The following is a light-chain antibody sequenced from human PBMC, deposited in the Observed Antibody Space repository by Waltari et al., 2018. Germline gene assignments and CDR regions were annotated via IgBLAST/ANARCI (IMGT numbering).Light chain of an antibody. Sequence: DIQMTQSPSTLSSSVGYRVTITFLASPRISCWLAWYQKKPGKAPKLLIYKASSLESGVPARFSGSASGTEVTLNISRLQPDDVATYYCQQYNRYSPRFGQGTKVEIK. V-gene: IGKV1-5*03. CDR2: KAS. J-gene: IGKJ1*01. CDR3: QQYNRYSPR. CDR1: PRISCW.